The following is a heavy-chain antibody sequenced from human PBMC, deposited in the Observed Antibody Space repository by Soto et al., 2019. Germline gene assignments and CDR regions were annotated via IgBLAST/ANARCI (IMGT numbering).Heavy chain of an antibody. CDR3: ARSGRYDDFWGAHY. Sequence: QVQLVESGGGVVQPGRSLRLSCAASGFTFWTYGMHWVRQAPGKGLEWVAVVLYDGRTKHYADSVRGRFNISRDNSKNTVSLQMNSMRADDTAVYYCARSGRYDDFWGAHYWGQGTLVTVAS. D-gene: IGHD3-3*01. CDR2: VLYDGRTK. CDR1: GFTFWTYG. V-gene: IGHV3-33*01. J-gene: IGHJ4*02.